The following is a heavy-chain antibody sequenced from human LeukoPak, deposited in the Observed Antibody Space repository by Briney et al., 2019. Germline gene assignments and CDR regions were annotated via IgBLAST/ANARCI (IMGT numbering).Heavy chain of an antibody. CDR2: IYPGDSET. D-gene: IGHD2-2*02. V-gene: IGHV5-51*01. CDR3: ARHSPERYCSSTSCYTGMGIDY. CDR1: GYSFTSYW. Sequence: GESLKISCKGSGYSFTSYWIGWVRQMPGKGLEWMGIIYPGDSETRYSPSFQGQVTISADKSISTAYLQWSSLKASDTAMYYCARHSPERYCSSTSCYTGMGIDYWGQGTLVTVSS. J-gene: IGHJ4*02.